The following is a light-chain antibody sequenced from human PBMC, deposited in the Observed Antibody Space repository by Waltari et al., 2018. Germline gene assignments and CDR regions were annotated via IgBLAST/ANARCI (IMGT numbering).Light chain of an antibody. V-gene: IGKV3-11*01. J-gene: IGKJ2*02. CDR3: QQRSISCT. Sequence: ILLTQSPDTLTLSPGERATLSCWASQSVGNYLAWYQQKPGQAPRLLIYDASKRATGSPARFSGSESGTDFTLTISSLEPEDFAVYYCQQRSISCTFGLGTRLEI. CDR2: DAS. CDR1: QSVGNY.